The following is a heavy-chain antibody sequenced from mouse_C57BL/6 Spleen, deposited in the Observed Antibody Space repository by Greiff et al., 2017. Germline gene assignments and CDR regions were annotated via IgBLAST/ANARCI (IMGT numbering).Heavy chain of an antibody. D-gene: IGHD1-1*01. V-gene: IGHV5-9*01. J-gene: IGHJ3*01. Sequence: EVHLVESGGGLVKPGGSLKLSCAASGFTFSSYTMSWVRQTPEKWLEWVATISGGGGNTYYPDSVKGRFTISRDNAKNTLYLQMSSLRSEDTALYYCARHYYGSSYWFAYWGQGTLVTVSA. CDR3: ARHYYGSSYWFAY. CDR1: GFTFSSYT. CDR2: ISGGGGNT.